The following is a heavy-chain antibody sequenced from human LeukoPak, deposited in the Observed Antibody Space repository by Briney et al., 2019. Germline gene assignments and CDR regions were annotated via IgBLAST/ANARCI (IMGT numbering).Heavy chain of an antibody. D-gene: IGHD3-16*01. V-gene: IGHV1-8*01. CDR3: ARGGGSVDY. CDR1: GYTFTDYD. CDR2: MNLNSGST. Sequence: ASVKVSCKASGYTFTDYDINWVRQATGQGLEWMGWMNLNSGSTDYAQNFQGRVTMTRNTSMTTAYMELSSLRSEDTAVYFCARGGGSVDYWGQGTLVTVSS. J-gene: IGHJ4*02.